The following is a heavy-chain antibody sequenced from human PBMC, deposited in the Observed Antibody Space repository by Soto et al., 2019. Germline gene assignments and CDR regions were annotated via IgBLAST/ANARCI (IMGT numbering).Heavy chain of an antibody. V-gene: IGHV5-51*01. CDR2: IYPVESDA. Sequence: PGESLKISCHASGYTFVNYWICWVGQMPGKGLELMGIIYPVESDARYSPSFQGQVTISADKSINTAYLQWSSLKASDSAMYYCARPGLTASSSFDYWGQGTLVTVSS. CDR3: ARPGLTASSSFDY. D-gene: IGHD6-6*01. J-gene: IGHJ4*02. CDR1: GYTFVNYW.